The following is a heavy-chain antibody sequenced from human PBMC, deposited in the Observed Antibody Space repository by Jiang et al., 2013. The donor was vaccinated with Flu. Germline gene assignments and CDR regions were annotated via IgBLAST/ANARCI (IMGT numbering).Heavy chain of an antibody. CDR3: TTDLPAYSSGWYNYFDY. Sequence: VQLLESGGGLVKPGGSLRLSCAASGFTFSNAWMSWVRQAPGKGLEWVGRIKSKTDGGTTDYAAPVKGRFTISRDDSKNTLYLQMNSLKTEDTAVYYCTTDLPAYSSGWYNYFDYWGQGTLVTVSS. V-gene: IGHV3-15*01. J-gene: IGHJ4*02. D-gene: IGHD6-19*01. CDR1: GFTFSNAW. CDR2: IKSKTDGGTT.